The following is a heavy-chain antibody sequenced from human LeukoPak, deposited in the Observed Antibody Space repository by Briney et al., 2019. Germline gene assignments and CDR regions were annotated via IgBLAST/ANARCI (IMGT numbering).Heavy chain of an antibody. Sequence: PSETLSLTCAVSGYPINSGYYWAWIRRPPGKGLEWIGSIYQSGSTYHNPSLKSRVSMSLDKSIHQFSLKLSTVTAADTAVYYCARAFDYDGSGYSPYFDYWGQGTLVTVSS. CDR3: ARAFDYDGSGYSPYFDY. CDR2: IYQSGST. V-gene: IGHV4-38-2*01. D-gene: IGHD3-22*01. CDR1: GYPINSGYY. J-gene: IGHJ4*02.